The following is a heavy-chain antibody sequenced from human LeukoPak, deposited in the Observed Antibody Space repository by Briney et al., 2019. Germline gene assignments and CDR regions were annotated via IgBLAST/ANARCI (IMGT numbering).Heavy chain of an antibody. Sequence: SQTLSLTCTVSGGSISSGGYYWSWIRQHPGKGLEWIGYIYYSGSTYYNPSLKSRVTISVGTSKNQLSLKLSSVTAADTAVYYCARGLKKRAFFDYWGQGTLVTVSS. CDR2: IYYSGST. J-gene: IGHJ4*02. CDR1: GGSISSGGYY. V-gene: IGHV4-31*03. D-gene: IGHD1-1*01. CDR3: ARGLKKRAFFDY.